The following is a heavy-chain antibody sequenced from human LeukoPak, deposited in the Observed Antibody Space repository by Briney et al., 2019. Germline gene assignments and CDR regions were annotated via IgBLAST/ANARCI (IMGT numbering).Heavy chain of an antibody. D-gene: IGHD7-27*01. Sequence: SETLSLTCTVSGGSISSYYWSWIRQPPGKGLEWIGYIYYSGSTNYNPSLTSRVTISVDTSKNQFSLKLSSVTAADTAVYYCARDLNLTGDAFDIWGQGTMVTVSS. V-gene: IGHV4-59*01. CDR1: GGSISSYY. J-gene: IGHJ3*02. CDR3: ARDLNLTGDAFDI. CDR2: IYYSGST.